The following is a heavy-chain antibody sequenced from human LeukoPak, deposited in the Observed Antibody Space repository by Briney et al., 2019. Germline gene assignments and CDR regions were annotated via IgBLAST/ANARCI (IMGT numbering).Heavy chain of an antibody. CDR3: ARDRAVAAHAEYFQH. V-gene: IGHV1-69*05. CDR2: IIPIFGTA. J-gene: IGHJ1*01. D-gene: IGHD6-19*01. Sequence: SVKVSCXASGGTFSNYAISWVRQALGQGLEWMAGIIPIFGTANYAQKFQGRVTITTDESTSTAYMELSSLRSEDTAVYYCARDRAVAAHAEYFQHWGQGTLVTVSS. CDR1: GGTFSNYA.